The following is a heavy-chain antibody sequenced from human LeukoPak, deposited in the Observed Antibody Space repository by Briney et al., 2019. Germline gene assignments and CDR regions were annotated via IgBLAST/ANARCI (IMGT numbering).Heavy chain of an antibody. CDR2: INPNSGGT. Sequence: ASVKVSCKASGYTFTGYYMHWVRQAPGQGLEWMGWINPNSGGTNYAQKFQGRVTMTRDTSISTAYMELSRLRSEDTAVYYCARDKGVAVAGNYYFDYWGQGTLVTVSS. D-gene: IGHD6-19*01. CDR3: ARDKGVAVAGNYYFDY. J-gene: IGHJ4*02. CDR1: GYTFTGYY. V-gene: IGHV1-2*02.